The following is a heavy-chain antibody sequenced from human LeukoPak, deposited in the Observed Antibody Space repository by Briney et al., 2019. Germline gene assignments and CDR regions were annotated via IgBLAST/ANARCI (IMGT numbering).Heavy chain of an antibody. J-gene: IGHJ4*02. CDR2: IYHSGST. CDR3: ARDVDY. CDR1: GYSISSGYF. V-gene: IGHV4-38-2*02. Sequence: SETLSLTCTVSGYSISSGYFWGWIRQPPGKGLEWIGSIYHSGSTYYNPYLKSRVTISVDTSKNQFSLKLSSVTAADTAVYYCARDVDYWGQGTLVTVSS.